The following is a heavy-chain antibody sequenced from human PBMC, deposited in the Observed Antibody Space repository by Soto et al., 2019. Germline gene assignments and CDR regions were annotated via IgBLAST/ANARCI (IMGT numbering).Heavy chain of an antibody. J-gene: IGHJ4*02. V-gene: IGHV4-59*01. Sequence: SDTLSVTCTVSGVSIISDYWSWSRQPPGKGLEWIGNIHYNGNTKYSPSLKSRVTMSVDTSKNHFSLRLISVTAADTAIYFCAREGNLGRWLQPLDFWGQGTLVTVS. D-gene: IGHD5-12*01. CDR2: IHYNGNT. CDR1: GVSIISDY. CDR3: AREGNLGRWLQPLDF.